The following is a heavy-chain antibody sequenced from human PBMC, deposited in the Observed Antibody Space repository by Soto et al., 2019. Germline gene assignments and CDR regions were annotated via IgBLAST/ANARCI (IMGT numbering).Heavy chain of an antibody. CDR1: GGTFSNYSNYA. J-gene: IGHJ4*02. D-gene: IGHD1-26*01. CDR2: IMPIFAKA. Sequence: QVQLVQSGAEVKKPGSSVKVSCKASGGTFSNYSNYAISWVRQAPGQGLEWMGAIMPIFAKANYAQKFQGRVTITADESTRTVYMEPSSLKSEDTAVYFCARNRPAGSYLDYWGQGTLISVSS. CDR3: ARNRPAGSYLDY. V-gene: IGHV1-69*12.